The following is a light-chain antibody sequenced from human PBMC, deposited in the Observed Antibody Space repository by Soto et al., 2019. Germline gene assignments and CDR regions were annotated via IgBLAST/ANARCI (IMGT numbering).Light chain of an antibody. J-gene: IGLJ2*01. V-gene: IGLV2-8*01. Sequence: QSALTQPPSASGTPGQSVTIPCTGTSSDVGNYNYVSWYQQHPGKAPKLMIYEVSRRPSGVPDRFSGSKSGNTASLTVSGLQAEDEADYYCSSNACSNNLVFGGGTKLTV. CDR2: EVS. CDR1: SSDVGNYNY. CDR3: SSNACSNNLV.